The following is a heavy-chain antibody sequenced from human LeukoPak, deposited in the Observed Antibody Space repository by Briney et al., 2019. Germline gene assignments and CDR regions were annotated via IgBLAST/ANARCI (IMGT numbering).Heavy chain of an antibody. CDR3: ARGTLYCSSTSCYKRRFDP. D-gene: IGHD2-2*02. V-gene: IGHV4-34*01. CDR1: GGSFSGYY. J-gene: IGHJ5*02. CDR2: INHSGST. Sequence: SETLSLTCAVYGGSFSGYYWSWLRQPPGKGLEWIGEINHSGSTNYNPSLKSRVTISVDTSKNQFSLKLSSVTAADTAVYYCARGTLYCSSTSCYKRRFDPWGQGTLVTVSS.